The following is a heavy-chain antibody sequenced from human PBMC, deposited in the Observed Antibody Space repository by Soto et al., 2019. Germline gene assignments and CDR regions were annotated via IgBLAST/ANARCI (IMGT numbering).Heavy chain of an antibody. CDR2: ISAYNGNT. Sequence: GASVKVSCKASGYTFTSYGISWVRQAPGQGLEWMGWISAYNGNTNYAQKLQGRVTMTTDTSTSTAYMELRSLRSDDTAVYYRATQKWGGTNQPEAYHYRDYRQFDYWGQGTLVTVSS. CDR1: GYTFTSYG. CDR3: ATQKWGGTNQPEAYHYRDYRQFDY. D-gene: IGHD4-17*01. J-gene: IGHJ4*02. V-gene: IGHV1-18*01.